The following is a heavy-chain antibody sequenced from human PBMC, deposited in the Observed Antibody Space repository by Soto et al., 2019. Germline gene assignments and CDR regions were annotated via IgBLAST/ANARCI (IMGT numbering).Heavy chain of an antibody. V-gene: IGHV3-30-3*01. J-gene: IGHJ6*02. CDR3: ARDLFRSAGIAAAGTYYYYGMDV. CDR2: ISYDGSNK. D-gene: IGHD6-13*01. CDR1: GFTFSSYA. Sequence: GGSLRLSCAASGFTFSSYAMHWVRQAPGKGLEWVAVISYDGSNKYYADSVKGRLTISRDNSKNTLYLQMNSLRAEDTAVYYCARDLFRSAGIAAAGTYYYYGMDVWGQGTTVTVSS.